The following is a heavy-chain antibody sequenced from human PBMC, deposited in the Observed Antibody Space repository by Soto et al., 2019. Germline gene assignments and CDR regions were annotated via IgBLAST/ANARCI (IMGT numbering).Heavy chain of an antibody. J-gene: IGHJ4*02. CDR1: GGSISSGGYY. CDR3: AGRHYGYEFFDY. D-gene: IGHD5-18*01. CDR2: IYYSGST. Sequence: QVQLQESGPGLVKPSQTLSLTCTVSGGSISSGGYYWSWIRQHPGKGLEWIGYIYYSGSTYSNPSLKSRVTISVDTSKNQFSLKLSSVTAADTAVYYCAGRHYGYEFFDYWGQGTLVTVSS. V-gene: IGHV4-31*03.